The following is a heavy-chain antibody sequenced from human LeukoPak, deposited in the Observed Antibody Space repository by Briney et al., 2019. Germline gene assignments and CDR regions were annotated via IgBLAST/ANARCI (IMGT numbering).Heavy chain of an antibody. CDR3: ARVGYCSGGGCYGLDY. CDR1: GGSISSYY. CDR2: IYYSGST. Sequence: ASETLSLTCTVSGGSISSYYWSWIRQPPGKGLEWIGYIYYSGSTNYNPSLKSRVTISVDTSKNQFSLKLSSVTAADTAVYYCARVGYCSGGGCYGLDYWGQGTLVTVSS. D-gene: IGHD2-15*01. V-gene: IGHV4-59*01. J-gene: IGHJ4*02.